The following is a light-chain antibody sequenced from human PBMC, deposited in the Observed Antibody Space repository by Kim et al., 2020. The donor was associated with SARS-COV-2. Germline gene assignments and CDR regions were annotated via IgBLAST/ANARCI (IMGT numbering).Light chain of an antibody. Sequence: EIVLTQSPGTLSLSPGERATLSCRASQSISSNYVAWYQQKLGQAPRLLFHGASSTATDIPVRFSGSGAGTDFTLTISRLEPEDVAEYYWLQYGDSWTFGQGTKVDIK. CDR1: QSISSNY. V-gene: IGKV3-20*01. CDR2: GAS. J-gene: IGKJ1*01. CDR3: LQYGDSWT.